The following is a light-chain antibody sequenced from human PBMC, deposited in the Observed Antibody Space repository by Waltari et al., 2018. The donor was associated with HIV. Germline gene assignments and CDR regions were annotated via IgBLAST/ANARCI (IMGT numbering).Light chain of an antibody. CDR2: GTS. V-gene: IGKV3-15*01. CDR3: QQYNNWQYT. CDR1: QSDSSN. J-gene: IGKJ2*01. Sequence: EIVMTQSPATLSVSPGERATLSCRSSQSDSSNLAWYQQKPRQAPRLLIYGTSTRATGIPARFSGSGSGTEFTLTISSLQSEDFAVYYCQQYNNWQYTFGQGTKLEIK.